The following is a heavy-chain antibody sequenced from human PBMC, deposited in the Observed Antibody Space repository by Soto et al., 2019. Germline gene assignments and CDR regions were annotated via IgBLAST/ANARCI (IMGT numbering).Heavy chain of an antibody. J-gene: IGHJ6*03. CDR2: ISSSSSTI. CDR1: GFTFSSYS. V-gene: IGHV3-48*01. D-gene: IGHD2-15*01. Sequence: PGGSLRLSCAASGFTFSSYSMNWVRQAPGKGLEWVSYISSSSSTIYYADSVKGRFTISRDNAKNSLYLQMNSLRAEDTAVYYCARVSLWCSGGSCYRTSNYYSYYYMDVWGKGTTVTVSS. CDR3: ARVSLWCSGGSCYRTSNYYSYYYMDV.